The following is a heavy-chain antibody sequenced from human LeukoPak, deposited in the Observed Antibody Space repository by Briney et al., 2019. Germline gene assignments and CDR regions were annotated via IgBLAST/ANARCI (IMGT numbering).Heavy chain of an antibody. CDR1: GFSLSTSGMC. CDR2: IDWDDDK. J-gene: IGHJ4*02. V-gene: IGHV2-70*11. Sequence: ESGPALVKPTQTLTLTCTFSGFSLSTSGMCVNWIRQPPGKALEWLGRIDWDDDKYYSTSLKTRLTISKDTSKNQVVLTMTNVDPVDTATYYCARIWAGPDYFDYWGQGTLVTVSS. CDR3: ARIWAGPDYFDY.